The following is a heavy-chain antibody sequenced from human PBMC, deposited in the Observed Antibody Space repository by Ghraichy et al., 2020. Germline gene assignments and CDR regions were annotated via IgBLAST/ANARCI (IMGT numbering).Heavy chain of an antibody. J-gene: IGHJ6*02. CDR2: ISTTGKTI. Sequence: GGSLRLSCEASGFNFSDYYMSWIRQVPGKGLEWVSYISTTGKTIYYGDSVKGRFTVSRDNGQSSQYLHMNSLRVADTAVYYRARSHIYDSGGFWVSYGMDVWGQGTTVTVSS. CDR1: GFNFSDYY. D-gene: IGHD3-22*01. V-gene: IGHV3-11*01. CDR3: ARSHIYDSGGFWVSYGMDV.